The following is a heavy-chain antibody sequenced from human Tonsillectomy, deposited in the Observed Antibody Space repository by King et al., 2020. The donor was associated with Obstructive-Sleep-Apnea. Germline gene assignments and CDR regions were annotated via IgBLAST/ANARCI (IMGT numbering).Heavy chain of an antibody. CDR2: IYHSGST. Sequence: QLQESGPGLVKPSETLSLTCTVSGGSISSSSYYWGWIRQPPGKGLEWIGSIYHSGSTYYNPSLNTRVTISVDTSKNQFSLKLNSVTAADTAVYYCARDEQLIPHWYFDLWGRGTLVTVSS. CDR1: GGSISSSSYY. V-gene: IGHV4-39*07. D-gene: IGHD6-13*01. J-gene: IGHJ2*01. CDR3: ARDEQLIPHWYFDL.